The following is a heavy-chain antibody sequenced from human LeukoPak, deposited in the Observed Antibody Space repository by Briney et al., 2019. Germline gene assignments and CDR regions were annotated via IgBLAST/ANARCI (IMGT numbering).Heavy chain of an antibody. V-gene: IGHV4-59*08. D-gene: IGHD3-10*01. CDR1: GGSISSYY. CDR3: ARQGGAWFDP. CDR2: IYYSGST. J-gene: IGHJ5*02. Sequence: SETLSLTCTVSGGSISSYYWSWIRQPPGKGLEWIGYIYYSGSTNYNPSLKSRVTISVDTSKNQFSLKLSSVTAADTAVYYCARQGGAWFDPWGQGTLVIVSS.